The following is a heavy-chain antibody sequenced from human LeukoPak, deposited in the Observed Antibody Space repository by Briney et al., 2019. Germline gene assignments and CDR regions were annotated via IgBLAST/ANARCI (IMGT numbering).Heavy chain of an antibody. CDR3: AKGRYYYDSSDAFDI. J-gene: IGHJ3*02. D-gene: IGHD3-22*01. V-gene: IGHV3-43*02. Sequence: AGGSLRLSCAASGFTFDDYAMHWVRQAPGKGLEWVSLISGDGGSTYYADSVKGRFTISRGNSKNSLYLQMNSLRTEDTALYYCAKGRYYYDSSDAFDIWGQGTMVTVSS. CDR1: GFTFDDYA. CDR2: ISGDGGST.